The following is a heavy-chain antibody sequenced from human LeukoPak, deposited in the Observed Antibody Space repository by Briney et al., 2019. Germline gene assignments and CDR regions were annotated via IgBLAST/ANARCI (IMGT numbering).Heavy chain of an antibody. CDR2: IIPIFGTA. CDR3: ARGGYGDYVFDY. Sequence: GASVKVSCKASGGTFSSYAISWVRQAPGQGLEWMGGIIPIFGTANYAQKFQGRVTITTDESTSTAYMELSSLRSEDRAVYYFARGGYGDYVFDYWGQGTLVTVSS. J-gene: IGHJ4*02. CDR1: GGTFSSYA. D-gene: IGHD4-17*01. V-gene: IGHV1-69*05.